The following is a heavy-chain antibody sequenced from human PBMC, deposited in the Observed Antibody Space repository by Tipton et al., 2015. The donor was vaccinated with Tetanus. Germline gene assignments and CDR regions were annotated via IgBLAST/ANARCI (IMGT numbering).Heavy chain of an antibody. D-gene: IGHD6-6*01. CDR2: ISHTGTTT. Sequence: SLRLSCAASGFTFSAYYMSWIRLAPGKGLEWISYISHTGTTTYYSASVMGRFTVSRDNTKNSLYLEINSLRAGDTAVYYCARSESRIAPRIPWGMDIWGQGTTVTVSS. J-gene: IGHJ6*02. CDR1: GFTFSAYY. CDR3: ARSESRIAPRIPWGMDI. V-gene: IGHV3-11*01.